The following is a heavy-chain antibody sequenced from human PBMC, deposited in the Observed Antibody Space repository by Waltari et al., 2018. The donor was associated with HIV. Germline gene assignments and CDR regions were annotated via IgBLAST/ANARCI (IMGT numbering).Heavy chain of an antibody. Sequence: QVQLGHLGGGGKTHGASVTASCRASGYSFTGYSMHWVRQAPGQGLEWIGRINPNSGVTNYAQKFQGRVTMTRDTSISTADMELSRLVSDDTTVYYCARAAAGGNWFDPWGQGTLVTVSS. CDR3: ARAAAGGNWFDP. CDR1: GYSFTGYS. V-gene: IGHV1-2*02. CDR2: INPNSGVT. D-gene: IGHD1-26*01. J-gene: IGHJ5*02.